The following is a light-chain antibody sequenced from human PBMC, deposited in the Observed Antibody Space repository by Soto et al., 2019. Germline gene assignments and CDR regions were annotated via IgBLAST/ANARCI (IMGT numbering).Light chain of an antibody. CDR1: TGAVTSGHY. J-gene: IGLJ2*01. V-gene: IGLV7-46*01. CDR3: QSYDSSLSASI. Sequence: QTVVTQEPSLTVSPGGTVTLTCGSSTGAVTSGHYPYWFQQKPGQAPRTLIYDTSNKHSWTPARFSGSLLGGKAALTLSGAQPEDEAEYYCQSYDSSLSASIFGGGTKLTVL. CDR2: DTS.